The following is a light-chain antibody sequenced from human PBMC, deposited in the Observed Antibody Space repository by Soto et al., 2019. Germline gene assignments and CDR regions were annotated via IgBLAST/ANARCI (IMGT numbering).Light chain of an antibody. CDR2: DAS. Sequence: DIQMTQSPSTLSASVGERVTITCRSSQSISSWLAWYQQKPGKAPKLLIYDASYLERGFPSRFSGSGSGTEFTLTISSLQPDDLATYYCQQYNSFWTVGQGTKVDIK. CDR1: QSISSW. CDR3: QQYNSFWT. J-gene: IGKJ1*01. V-gene: IGKV1-5*01.